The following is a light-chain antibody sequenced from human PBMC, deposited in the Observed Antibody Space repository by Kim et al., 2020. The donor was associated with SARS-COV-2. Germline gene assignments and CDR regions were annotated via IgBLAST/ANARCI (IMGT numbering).Light chain of an antibody. V-gene: IGKV3-20*01. CDR3: QQYCRTPYT. Sequence: EIVLTQSPGTLSLSPGERATLSCRASQNVINNDLAWYQQKPGQPPRLLIYGASSRATGIPDRFSGSGSGTDFTLSISRLEPEDFAVYHCQQYCRTPYTFGQGTKLEI. CDR2: GAS. CDR1: QNVINND. J-gene: IGKJ2*01.